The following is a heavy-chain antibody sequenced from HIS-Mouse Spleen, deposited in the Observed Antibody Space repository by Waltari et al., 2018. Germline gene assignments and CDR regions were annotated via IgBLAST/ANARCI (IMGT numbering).Heavy chain of an antibody. CDR3: ARNIAAAGSR. D-gene: IGHD6-13*01. Sequence: EVQLVESGGGLIQPGGSLRLSCAASGFTVSSNYMSWVRQAPGKGLGGVSVMYGVGSTYYADSVKGRFTISRDNSKNTLYLQMNSLRAEDTAVYYCARNIAAAGSRWGQGTLVTVSS. CDR2: MYGVGST. CDR1: GFTVSSNY. J-gene: IGHJ4*02. V-gene: IGHV3-53*01.